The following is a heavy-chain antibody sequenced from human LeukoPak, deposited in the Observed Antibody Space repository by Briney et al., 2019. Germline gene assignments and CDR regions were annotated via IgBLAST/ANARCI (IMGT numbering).Heavy chain of an antibody. D-gene: IGHD5-18*01. V-gene: IGHV3-11*06. J-gene: IGHJ4*02. Sequence: GGSLRLSCAASGFTFSDYYMGWIRQAPGKGLEWVSYISSSSSYTNYADSVKGRFTISRDNAKNSLYLQMNSLRAEDTAVHYCASGEDTAMVPIDYWGQGTLVTVSS. CDR2: ISSSSSYT. CDR1: GFTFSDYY. CDR3: ASGEDTAMVPIDY.